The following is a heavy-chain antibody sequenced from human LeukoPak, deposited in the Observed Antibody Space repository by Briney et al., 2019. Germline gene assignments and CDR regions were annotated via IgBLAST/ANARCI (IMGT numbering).Heavy chain of an antibody. V-gene: IGHV3-74*01. D-gene: IGHD2-2*01. J-gene: IGHJ4*02. CDR2: IYSDGNTT. CDR1: GFTFNNFW. CDR3: ARDQGSTSRGIDY. Sequence: PGGSLRLSCAASGFTFNNFWMTWVRQAPGKGLVWVSRIYSDGNTTNYADSVKGRFTISRDNAKNTLYLQMNSLRAEDTAVYYCARDQGSTSRGIDYWGQGTLVTVSS.